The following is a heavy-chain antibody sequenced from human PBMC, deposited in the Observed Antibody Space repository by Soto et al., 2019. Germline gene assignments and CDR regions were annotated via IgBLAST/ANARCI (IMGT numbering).Heavy chain of an antibody. V-gene: IGHV3-30-3*01. CDR3: ARDMYYYDSSGYFGDAFDI. Sequence: GGSLRLSCAASGFTFISYAMHWVLQAPGKGLEWVAVISYDGSNKYYADSVKGRFTISRDNSKNTLYLQMNSLRAEDTAVYYCARDMYYYDSSGYFGDAFDIWGQGTMVTVSS. CDR2: ISYDGSNK. J-gene: IGHJ3*02. D-gene: IGHD3-22*01. CDR1: GFTFISYA.